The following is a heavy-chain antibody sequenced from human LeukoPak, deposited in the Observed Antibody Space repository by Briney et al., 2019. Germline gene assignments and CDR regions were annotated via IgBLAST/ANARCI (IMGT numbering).Heavy chain of an antibody. J-gene: IGHJ6*02. Sequence: GASVKVSCKASGYTFTSYGISWVRQAPGQGLEWMGRIIPILGIANYAQKFQGRVTITADKSTSTAYMELSSLRSEDTAVYYCARDLHVGYTTPYYYYGMDVWGQGTTVTVSS. CDR1: GYTFTSYG. D-gene: IGHD3-16*02. V-gene: IGHV1-69*04. CDR3: ARDLHVGYTTPYYYYGMDV. CDR2: IIPILGIA.